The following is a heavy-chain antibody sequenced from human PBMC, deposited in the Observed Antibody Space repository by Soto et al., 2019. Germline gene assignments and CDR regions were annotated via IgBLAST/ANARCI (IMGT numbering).Heavy chain of an antibody. D-gene: IGHD6-13*01. J-gene: IGHJ4*02. V-gene: IGHV2-5*02. CDR1: GFSFSTSAVG. Sequence: QITLKESGPTLVKPTQTLTLTCTFSGFSFSTSAVGVGWIRQPPGKALEWLALIYWDDDKRYSPSLKSRLTTTNDTSRNQVVVTMTNMDPVDTATYYCAHVYWAASGTRYYFDYWGQGTLVTVSS. CDR2: IYWDDDK. CDR3: AHVYWAASGTRYYFDY.